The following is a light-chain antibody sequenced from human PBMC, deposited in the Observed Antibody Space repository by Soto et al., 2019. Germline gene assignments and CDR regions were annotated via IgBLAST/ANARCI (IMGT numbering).Light chain of an antibody. CDR3: HQYGISPPT. CDR2: GVS. V-gene: IGKV3-20*01. Sequence: DIVLTQSPGTLSLSPGERATLSCRASQSVSSNYLAWYQQKPGQAPRLLISGVSNRATGTPARFSGSGSGTDFTLTISSLEPEDFAVFYCHQYGISPPTFGPGTKVDIK. CDR1: QSVSSNY. J-gene: IGKJ1*01.